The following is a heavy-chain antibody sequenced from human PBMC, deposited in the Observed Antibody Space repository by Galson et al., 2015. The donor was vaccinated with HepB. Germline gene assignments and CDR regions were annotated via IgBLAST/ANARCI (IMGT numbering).Heavy chain of an antibody. CDR1: GFTFDDYA. CDR3: ARDHPYGSGTPGY. Sequence: SLRLSCAASGFTFDDYAMHWVRQTPGKGLEWVSGIGWNSAYIDYADSVKGRFTISRDNAKNSLYLQMNSLRAEDTAVYYCARDHPYGSGTPGYWGQGTLVTVSS. D-gene: IGHD3-10*01. V-gene: IGHV3-9*01. CDR2: IGWNSAYI. J-gene: IGHJ4*02.